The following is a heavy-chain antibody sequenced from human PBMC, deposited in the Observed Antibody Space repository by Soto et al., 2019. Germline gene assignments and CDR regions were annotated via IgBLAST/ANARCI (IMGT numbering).Heavy chain of an antibody. Sequence: QVQLVQSGAEVKKPGSSVKVSCKASGGTFSSYAISWVRQAPGQGLEWMGGIIPIFGTANYAQKFQGRVTIAADESTSTAYMGLSSLRSEDTAVYYCAGGGEYCSSWYRFSLDYWGQGTLVTVSS. V-gene: IGHV1-69*01. CDR3: AGGGEYCSSWYRFSLDY. CDR1: GGTFSSYA. J-gene: IGHJ4*02. CDR2: IIPIFGTA. D-gene: IGHD6-13*01.